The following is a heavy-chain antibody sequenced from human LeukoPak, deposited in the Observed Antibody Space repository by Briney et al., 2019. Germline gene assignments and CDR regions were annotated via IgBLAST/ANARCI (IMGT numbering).Heavy chain of an antibody. J-gene: IGHJ3*02. CDR2: IIPIFGTA. V-gene: IGHV1-69*06. Sequence: ASVTVSCKASGGTFSSYAISWVRQAPGQGLEWMGGIIPIFGTANYAQKFQGRVTITADKSTSTAYMELSSLRSEDTAVYYCARDYPTYDYVWGSYRYDAFDIWGQGTMVTVSS. CDR1: GGTFSSYA. CDR3: ARDYPTYDYVWGSYRYDAFDI. D-gene: IGHD3-16*02.